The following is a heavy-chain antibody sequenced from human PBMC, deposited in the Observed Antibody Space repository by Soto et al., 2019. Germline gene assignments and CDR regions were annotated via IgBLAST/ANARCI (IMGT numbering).Heavy chain of an antibody. CDR2: ISGSGTTT. Sequence: GSLRLSCAASGFRFSDHYMTWIRQGPGTGLEWVSKISGSGTTTYYADSVKGRFTVSRDNAKNSLYLQMNSLRAEDTAVYYCAGDPYYYASDFWGQGTLVTVSS. D-gene: IGHD3-10*01. CDR1: GFRFSDHY. J-gene: IGHJ4*02. CDR3: AGDPYYYASDF. V-gene: IGHV3-11*01.